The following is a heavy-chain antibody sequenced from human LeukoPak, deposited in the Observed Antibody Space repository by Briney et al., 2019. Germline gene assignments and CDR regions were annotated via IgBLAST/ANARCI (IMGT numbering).Heavy chain of an antibody. V-gene: IGHV3-23*01. Sequence: GGSLRLSCAASGISFSSYVMSWVRQAPGKGLEWVSVISDSGGTTYYADSVKGRFTISRDNSKNTLYLQMNSLRAEDTVIYYCASRWGYSFDHWGQGTLVTVSS. CDR1: GISFSSYV. CDR3: ASRWGYSFDH. D-gene: IGHD3-16*01. CDR2: ISDSGGTT. J-gene: IGHJ4*02.